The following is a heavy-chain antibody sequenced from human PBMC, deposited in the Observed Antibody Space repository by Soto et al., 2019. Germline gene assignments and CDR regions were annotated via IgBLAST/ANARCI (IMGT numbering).Heavy chain of an antibody. CDR1: GFTSSNYA. V-gene: IGHV3-23*01. J-gene: IGHJ4*02. CDR3: AKDYYFDY. Sequence: GGSLRLSCAASGFTSSNYAMSWVRQAPGKGLQWVSAISGSGDRTYYADSVKGRFTISRDNSKNTLYLQMNSLRAEDTAVYYCAKDYYFDYWGQGTLVTVSS. CDR2: ISGSGDRT.